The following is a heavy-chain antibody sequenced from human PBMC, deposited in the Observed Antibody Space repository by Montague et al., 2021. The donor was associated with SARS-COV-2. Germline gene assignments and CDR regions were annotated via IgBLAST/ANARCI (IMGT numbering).Heavy chain of an antibody. J-gene: IGHJ4*02. D-gene: IGHD3-9*01. V-gene: IGHV3-30*04. CDR1: GFDFNGYA. CDR3: ARPPSLHAFHLNGFYSLAS. CDR2: ISYEGSMK. Sequence: SLRLSCAASGFDFNGYALHWVRQAPGQGLEWVALISYEGSMKFYADSVKGRFTISRDSSKNTLYLDMSNLSPEDTAVYYCARPPSLHAFHLNGFYSLASWGRGTLVTVSS.